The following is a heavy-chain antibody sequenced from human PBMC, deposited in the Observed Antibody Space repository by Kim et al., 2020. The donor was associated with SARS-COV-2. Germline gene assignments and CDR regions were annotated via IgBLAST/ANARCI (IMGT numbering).Heavy chain of an antibody. Sequence: SGSTYYNPSLNSRVTISVDTSKNQFSLKLSSVTAADTAVYYCARLRPQADWGQGTLVTVSS. CDR3: ARLRPQAD. V-gene: IGHV4-39*01. CDR2: SGST. J-gene: IGHJ4*02.